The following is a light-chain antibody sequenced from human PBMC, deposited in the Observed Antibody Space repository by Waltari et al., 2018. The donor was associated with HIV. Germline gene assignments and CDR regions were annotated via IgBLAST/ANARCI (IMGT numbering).Light chain of an antibody. CDR2: DAS. CDR3: QQRSNPIT. J-gene: IGKJ5*01. V-gene: IGKV3-11*01. CDR1: QSVSSY. Sequence: EIVLTQSPATLSLSPGERATLSCRASQSVSSYLAWYQQKPGQAPRLLIYDASNRATGIRARFSGSGSGTDFTLTISSLEPEDFAVYYCQQRSNPITFGQGTRLEIK.